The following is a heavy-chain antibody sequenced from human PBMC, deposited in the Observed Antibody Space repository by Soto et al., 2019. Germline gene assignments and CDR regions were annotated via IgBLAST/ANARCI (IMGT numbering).Heavy chain of an antibody. CDR3: AKGYGSGSSYTPLDY. J-gene: IGHJ4*02. Sequence: PGGSLRLSFAASGFSFSGYAMSWFRQAPGKGLEWVSAISGSGGSTYYADSVKGRFTISRDNSKNTLYLQMNSLRAEDTAVYYCAKGYGSGSSYTPLDYWGQGTLVSVSS. CDR2: ISGSGGST. V-gene: IGHV3-23*01. D-gene: IGHD3-10*01. CDR1: GFSFSGYA.